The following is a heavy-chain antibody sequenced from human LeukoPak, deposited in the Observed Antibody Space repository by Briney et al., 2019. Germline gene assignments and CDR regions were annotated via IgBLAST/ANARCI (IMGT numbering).Heavy chain of an antibody. V-gene: IGHV1-18*01. D-gene: IGHD3-9*01. CDR1: GYTFSSYG. CDR2: ISAKNGEI. Sequence: GASVKVSCKASGYTFSSYGFSWVRQARGQGLEWMGWISAKNGEIHYAPKFQGRLTMATDTSTSTAYMELRSLRSDDTAVYFCARDPCHEILPGHGSSMGYWGQGTLVTVSS. J-gene: IGHJ4*02. CDR3: ARDPCHEILPGHGSSMGY.